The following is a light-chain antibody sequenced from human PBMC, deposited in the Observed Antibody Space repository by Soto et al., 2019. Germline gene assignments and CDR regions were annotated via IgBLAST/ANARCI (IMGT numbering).Light chain of an antibody. CDR3: QQRSNWPLT. J-gene: IGKJ4*01. V-gene: IGKV3-11*01. CDR1: QSVTTY. CDR2: DAS. Sequence: EIWLTQSPATLSLSPGERATFSCWASQSVTTYLAWYQKKHGKAPRLLIYDASNRATGIPARFSGSGYGTDLTITISSIQTEDFEVYYCQQRSNWPLTFGGGTKVDI.